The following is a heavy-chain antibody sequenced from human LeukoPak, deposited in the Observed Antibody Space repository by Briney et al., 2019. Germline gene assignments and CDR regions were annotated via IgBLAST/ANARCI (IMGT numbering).Heavy chain of an antibody. CDR1: GFTFSSYA. Sequence: PGGSLRLSCAASGFTFSSYAMSWVRQAPGKGLEWVSTISRSGSSTYYADSVKGRFTISRDNSKNTLYLQMNSLRPEDTAVYYCSKDRDDSLDYWGQGILVTVSS. D-gene: IGHD3-22*01. J-gene: IGHJ4*02. CDR3: SKDRDDSLDY. CDR2: ISRSGSST. V-gene: IGHV3-23*01.